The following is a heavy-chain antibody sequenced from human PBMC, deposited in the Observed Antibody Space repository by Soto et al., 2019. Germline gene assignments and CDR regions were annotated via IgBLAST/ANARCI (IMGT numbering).Heavy chain of an antibody. CDR3: ARHIGECSSMSCQLFDY. J-gene: IGHJ4*02. Sequence: QVQLQESGPGLVKPSETLSLTCTVSGGSISSYYWSWIRQTPGKGLEWNGYIYYSGNTNYNPSLKSRVTISVDTSKSQFSLKLNSVTAADTAVYYCARHIGECSSMSCQLFDYWGQGTLVTVSS. V-gene: IGHV4-59*08. D-gene: IGHD2-2*01. CDR2: IYYSGNT. CDR1: GGSISSYY.